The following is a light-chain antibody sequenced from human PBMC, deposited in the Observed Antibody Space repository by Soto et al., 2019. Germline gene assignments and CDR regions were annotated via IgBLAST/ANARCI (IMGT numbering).Light chain of an antibody. J-gene: IGKJ1*01. CDR3: QKYDSDPRT. Sequence: DIQMTQTPSSLSASVGDRVTLACRASQAISNFLAWYQQKPGKVPTLLVYGSSTLQSGVPSRFSGSGSGTDFTLTISSLQPEDAATYYCQKYDSDPRTFGQGTKVDIK. CDR2: GSS. CDR1: QAISNF. V-gene: IGKV1-27*01.